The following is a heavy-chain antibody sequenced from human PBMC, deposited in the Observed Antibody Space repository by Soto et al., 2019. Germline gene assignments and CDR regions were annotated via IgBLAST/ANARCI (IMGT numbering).Heavy chain of an antibody. J-gene: IGHJ6*02. CDR3: VKSSPFGVTHSRGDMDV. D-gene: IGHD2-21*02. Sequence: GGSLRLSCSASGFTFSSYGMHWVRQAPGKGLEYVSGISTNGGSTYYADSVKGRFTISRDNSKNTLYLQMSSLRAEDTAVYYCVKSSPFGVTHSRGDMDVWGQGTTVTVSS. CDR1: GFTFSSYG. V-gene: IGHV3-64D*08. CDR2: ISTNGGST.